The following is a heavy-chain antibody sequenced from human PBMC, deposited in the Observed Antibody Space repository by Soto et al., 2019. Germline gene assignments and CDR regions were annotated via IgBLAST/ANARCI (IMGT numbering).Heavy chain of an antibody. Sequence: EVPLLDSGGGLVQPGGSLRLSCAASGFTFSSYAMNLVRQAPGKGLEWVSVISGSGDSTYYADSVKGRFTISRDNSKNTLYLQMNSLRAEDTAVYYCARRGPGTYFDYCGQGTLVTVSS. V-gene: IGHV3-23*01. J-gene: IGHJ4*02. CDR1: GFTFSSYA. D-gene: IGHD6-13*01. CDR2: ISGSGDST. CDR3: ARRGPGTYFDY.